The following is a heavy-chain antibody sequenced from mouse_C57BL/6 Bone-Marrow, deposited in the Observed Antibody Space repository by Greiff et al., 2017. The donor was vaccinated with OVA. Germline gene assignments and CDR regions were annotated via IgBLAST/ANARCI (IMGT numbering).Heavy chain of an antibody. CDR3: ARDYYGSSWRFAY. V-gene: IGHV1-26*01. J-gene: IGHJ3*01. Sequence: EVQLQQSGPELVKPGASVKISCKASGYTFTDYYMNWVKQSHGKSLEWIGDINPNNGGTSYNQKFKGKATLTVDKSSSTAYMELRSLTSEDSAVYYGARDYYGSSWRFAYWGQGTLVTVSA. D-gene: IGHD1-1*01. CDR1: GYTFTDYY. CDR2: INPNNGGT.